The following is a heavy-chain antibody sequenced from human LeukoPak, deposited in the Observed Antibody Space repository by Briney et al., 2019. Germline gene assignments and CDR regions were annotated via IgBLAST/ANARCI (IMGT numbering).Heavy chain of an antibody. CDR2: IYYSGST. Sequence: SETLSLTCTVSGGSISSSSYYWGWIRQPPGKGLEWIGSIYYSGSTYYNPSLKSRVTISVDTSKNQFSLKLSSVTAADTAVYYCAREKGHLDAFDIWGQGTMVTVSS. CDR3: AREKGHLDAFDI. CDR1: GGSISSSSYY. V-gene: IGHV4-39*07. J-gene: IGHJ3*02.